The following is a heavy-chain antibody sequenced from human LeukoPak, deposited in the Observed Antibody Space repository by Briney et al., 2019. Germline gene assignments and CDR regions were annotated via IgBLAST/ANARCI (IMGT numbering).Heavy chain of an antibody. CDR1: GYTFTSYG. CDR2: ISAYNGNT. V-gene: IGHV1-18*01. Sequence: ASVKVSCKASGYTFTSYGISWVRQAPGQGLEWMGWISAYNGNTSYAQKFQGRVTMTRDMSTSTVYMELSSLRSEDTAVYYCAGAYSNSNFDYWGQGTLVTVSS. CDR3: AGAYSNSNFDY. D-gene: IGHD4-11*01. J-gene: IGHJ4*02.